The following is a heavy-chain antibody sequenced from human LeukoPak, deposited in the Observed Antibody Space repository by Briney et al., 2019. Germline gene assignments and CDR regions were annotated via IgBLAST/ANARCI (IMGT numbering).Heavy chain of an antibody. J-gene: IGHJ5*02. CDR2: IKSIKDGGTP. CDR3: ATGSNSYDSSDFDH. D-gene: IGHD3-22*01. CDR1: GFTFTNAW. V-gene: IGHV3-15*01. Sequence: GGSLRLSCAASGFTFTNAWMNWVRQAPAKGLEWVGRIKSIKDGGTPEYAAPVKGRFSISRDDSRNTVFLQMNSLKTEDTAMYYCATGSNSYDSSDFDHWGQGTLVTVSS.